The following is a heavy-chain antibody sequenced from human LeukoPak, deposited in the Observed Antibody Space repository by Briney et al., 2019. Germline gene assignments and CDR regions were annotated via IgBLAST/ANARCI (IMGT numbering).Heavy chain of an antibody. CDR3: ARGVYDFWSGYLGGEYSYYYMDV. J-gene: IGHJ6*03. V-gene: IGHV4-4*07. CDR2: IYTSGST. D-gene: IGHD3-3*01. Sequence: HPSETLSLTCTVSGGSISSYYWSWIRQPAGKGLEWIGRIYTSGSTNYNPSLKSRVTMSVDTSKNQFSLKLSSVTAADTAVYYCARGVYDFWSGYLGGEYSYYYMDVWGKGTTVTVSS. CDR1: GGSISSYY.